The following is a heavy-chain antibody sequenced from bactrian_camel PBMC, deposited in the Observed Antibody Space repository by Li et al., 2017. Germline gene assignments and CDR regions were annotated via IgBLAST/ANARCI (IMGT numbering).Heavy chain of an antibody. CDR2: IDSRGII. CDR3: APRCPKSDGADWYAFGW. D-gene: IGHD1*01. CDR1: ERPFSQFA. J-gene: IGHJ6*01. V-gene: IGHV3S57*01. Sequence: HVQLVESGGGSVQAGGALRLSCAALGYKAERPFSQFAVGYFRQIPGKEREAVAAIDSRGIIIYADSVKGRFTISRENAKNILYLQMSSLKLEDTAMYYCAPRCPKSDGADWYAFGWWGLGTQVTVS.